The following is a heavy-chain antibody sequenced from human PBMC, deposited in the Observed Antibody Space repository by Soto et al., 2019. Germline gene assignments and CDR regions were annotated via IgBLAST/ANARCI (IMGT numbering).Heavy chain of an antibody. CDR1: GGSISSGGYY. CDR3: ARAVSTISYRGGMDV. J-gene: IGHJ6*02. D-gene: IGHD2-21*01. CDR2: IYYSGST. V-gene: IGHV4-31*03. Sequence: SETLSLTCTVSGGSISSGGYYWSWIRQHPGKGLEWIGYIYYSGSTYYNPSLKSRVTISVDTSKNQFSLKLSSVTAADTAVYYCARAVSTISYRGGMDVWGQGTTDTVSS.